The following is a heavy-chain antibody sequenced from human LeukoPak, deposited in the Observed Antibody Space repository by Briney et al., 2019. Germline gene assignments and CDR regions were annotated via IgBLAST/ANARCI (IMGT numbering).Heavy chain of an antibody. CDR1: GYTFTGYY. Sequence: ASVKVSCKASGYTFTGYYMHWVRQAPGQGLEWMGWMNPNSGNTGYAQKFQGRVTITRNTSISTAYMELSSLRSEDTAVYYCARAGLLGYYDSSGYYYYMDVWGKGTTVTVSS. V-gene: IGHV1-8*03. CDR3: ARAGLLGYYDSSGYYYYMDV. D-gene: IGHD3-22*01. CDR2: MNPNSGNT. J-gene: IGHJ6*03.